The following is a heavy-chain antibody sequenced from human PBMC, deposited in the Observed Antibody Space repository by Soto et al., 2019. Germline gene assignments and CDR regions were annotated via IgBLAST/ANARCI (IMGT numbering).Heavy chain of an antibody. D-gene: IGHD5-12*01. Sequence: GGSLRLSCASSGFTVSSTYMVWVRHGPGKGLEWISIIYSGGSTFYADSVKGRFTISRDNSKNTLYLQMNSLRAEDTAVYYCARGVPITPGTFDYRGQGTLVTVSS. CDR2: IYSGGST. CDR1: GFTVSSTY. J-gene: IGHJ4*02. CDR3: ARGVPITPGTFDY. V-gene: IGHV3-53*01.